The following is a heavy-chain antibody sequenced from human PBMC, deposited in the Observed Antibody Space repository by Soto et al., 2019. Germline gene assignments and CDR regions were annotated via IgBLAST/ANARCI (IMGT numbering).Heavy chain of an antibody. V-gene: IGHV1-69*01. CDR2: IIPIFGTA. J-gene: IGHJ6*02. Sequence: QVQLVQSGAEVKKPGSSVKVSCKASGGTFSSYAISWVRQAPGQGLEWVGGIIPIFGTANYAQKFQGRVTITADESTGAAYMELSSLRSEDTAVYYCARDPGSSWYGGYYYGMDVWGQGTTVTVSS. CDR3: ARDPGSSWYGGYYYGMDV. CDR1: GGTFSSYA. D-gene: IGHD6-13*01.